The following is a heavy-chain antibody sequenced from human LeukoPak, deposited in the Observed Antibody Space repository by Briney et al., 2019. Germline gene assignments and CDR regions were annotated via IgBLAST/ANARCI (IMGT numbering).Heavy chain of an antibody. CDR3: AKGTGYDY. CDR1: GFTFSSYG. CDR2: ISYDGSNK. J-gene: IGHJ4*02. V-gene: IGHV3-30*18. Sequence: GGSLRLSCAASGFTFSSYGMHWVRQAPGKGLEWVAVISYDGSNKYYAGSVKGRFTISRDNSKNTLYLQMNSLRAEDTAVYYCAKGTGYDYWGQGTLVTVSS. D-gene: IGHD7-27*01.